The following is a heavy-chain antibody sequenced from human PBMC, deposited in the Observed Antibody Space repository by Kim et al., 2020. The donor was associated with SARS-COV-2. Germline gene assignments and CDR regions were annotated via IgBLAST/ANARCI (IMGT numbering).Heavy chain of an antibody. D-gene: IGHD2-15*01. V-gene: IGHV3-48*04. J-gene: IGHJ3*02. CDR2: ISGTGTIT. CDR3: VRENYWAFDI. CDR1: GFTLSLYS. Sequence: GGSLRLSCATSGFTLSLYSMNWVRQSPGNGLEWVSHISGTGTITKHADSVRGRFTISRDNAKNSLFLQMNGLRAEDTAVYYCVRENYWAFDIWGQGTMVT.